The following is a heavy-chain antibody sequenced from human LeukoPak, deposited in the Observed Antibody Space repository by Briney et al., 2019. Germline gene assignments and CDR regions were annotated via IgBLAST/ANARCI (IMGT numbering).Heavy chain of an antibody. CDR1: GGSISRSSYY. CDR3: AREGFDSSSWFTYSRDAFDI. J-gene: IGHJ3*02. D-gene: IGHD6-13*01. V-gene: IGHV4-39*07. CDR2: IYYSGST. Sequence: SETLSLTCTVSGGSISRSSYYWGWIRQPPGKGLEWIGSIYYSGSTYYNPSLKSRVTISVDTSKSQFSLKLSSVTAADTAVYYCAREGFDSSSWFTYSRDAFDIWGQGTMVTVSS.